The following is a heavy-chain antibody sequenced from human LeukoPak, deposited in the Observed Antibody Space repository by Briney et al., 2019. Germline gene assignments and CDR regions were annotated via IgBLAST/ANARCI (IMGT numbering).Heavy chain of an antibody. CDR2: IIPIFGTA. Sequence: SVKVSCKASGGTFSSYAISWVRQAPGQGLEWMGGIIPIFGTANYAQKFQGRDTITTDESTSTAYMELSSLRSEDTAVYYCALTPPYCSSTSCQYFDYWGQGTLVTVSS. CDR3: ALTPPYCSSTSCQYFDY. D-gene: IGHD2-2*01. CDR1: GGTFSSYA. J-gene: IGHJ4*02. V-gene: IGHV1-69*05.